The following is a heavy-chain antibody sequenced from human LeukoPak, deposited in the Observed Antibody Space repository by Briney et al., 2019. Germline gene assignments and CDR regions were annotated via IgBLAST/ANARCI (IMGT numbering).Heavy chain of an antibody. CDR1: GGSISSSSYY. CDR2: IYYSGST. Sequence: SETLSLTCTVSGGSISSSSYYWGWIRQPPGKGLEWIGSIYYSGSTYYNPSLKSRVTISVYTSKNQFSLKLSSVTAADTAVYFCARQGSYYFGSGSYLRPEYFHHWGRGTLVTVSS. J-gene: IGHJ1*01. D-gene: IGHD3-10*01. V-gene: IGHV4-39*01. CDR3: ARQGSYYFGSGSYLRPEYFHH.